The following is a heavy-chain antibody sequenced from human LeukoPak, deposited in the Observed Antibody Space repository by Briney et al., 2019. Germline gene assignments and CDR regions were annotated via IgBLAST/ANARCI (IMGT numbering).Heavy chain of an antibody. Sequence: SETLSLTCAVYGGSFSGYYWGWIRQPPGKGREWSGEINNSGSTNYIPSLKSRVTISVDTSKNQSSLKLSSVTAADTAVYYCARDRGYTDSSGYYLDYGGQGNLVTVS. CDR1: GGSFSGYY. V-gene: IGHV4-34*01. CDR2: INNSGST. CDR3: ARDRGYTDSSGYYLDY. D-gene: IGHD3-22*01. J-gene: IGHJ4*02.